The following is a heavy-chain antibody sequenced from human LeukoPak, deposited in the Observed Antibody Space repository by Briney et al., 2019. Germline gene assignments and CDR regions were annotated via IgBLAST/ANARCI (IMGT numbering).Heavy chain of an antibody. J-gene: IGHJ6*03. CDR1: GYSFTSYW. Sequence: GESLKISCKGSGYSFTSYWIGWVRQMPGKGLEWMGIIYPGDSDTRYSPSFQGQVTISADKSIGTAYLQWSSLKASDTAMYYCARQELLRYCSSTSCSVNYYYYYMDVWGKGTTVTVSS. CDR3: ARQELLRYCSSTSCSVNYYYYYMDV. V-gene: IGHV5-51*01. CDR2: IYPGDSDT. D-gene: IGHD2-2*01.